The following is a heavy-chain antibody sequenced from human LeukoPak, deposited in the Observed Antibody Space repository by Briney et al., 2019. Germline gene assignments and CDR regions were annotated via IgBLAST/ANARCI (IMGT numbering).Heavy chain of an antibody. J-gene: IGHJ4*02. V-gene: IGHV3-74*01. CDR1: GFTFSSYW. Sequence: GGSLRLSCAASGFTFSSYWMHWVRQAPGKGLVWVSRIHSDGSITSYADSVKGRFTVSRDNAKNTLYLQMNSLRADDTAVYYCARDRTTVTVFDYWGQGTLVTVSS. CDR2: IHSDGSIT. D-gene: IGHD4-17*01. CDR3: ARDRTTVTVFDY.